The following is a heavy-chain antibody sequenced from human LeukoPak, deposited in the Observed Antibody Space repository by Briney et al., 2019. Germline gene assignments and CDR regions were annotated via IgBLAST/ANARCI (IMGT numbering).Heavy chain of an antibody. V-gene: IGHV3-7*01. CDR3: ARDSPGSSSWYGDIDY. D-gene: IGHD6-13*01. Sequence: GGSLRLSCAASGFTFSSYWMSWVRQAAGKGLEWVANIKQDGSEKYYVDSVKGRFTISRDNATDSLYLQMTSLRAEDTAVYYCARDSPGSSSWYGDIDYWGQGTLVTVSS. CDR1: GFTFSSYW. J-gene: IGHJ4*02. CDR2: IKQDGSEK.